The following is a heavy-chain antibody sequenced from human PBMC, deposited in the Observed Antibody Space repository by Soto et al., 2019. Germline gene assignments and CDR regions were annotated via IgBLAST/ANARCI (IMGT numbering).Heavy chain of an antibody. Sequence: GASVKVSCKASCYTFTNCGVTCVRQAPGQGLEWMGWISAYTDNPNYAQKFQGRVTMTIDTATSTAYMDLRSLTSDDTAVYYCARVIPAAEAWFGPWGQGTLVTVSS. CDR2: ISAYTDNP. J-gene: IGHJ5*02. D-gene: IGHD2-2*01. CDR3: ARVIPAAEAWFGP. V-gene: IGHV1-18*01. CDR1: CYTFTNCG.